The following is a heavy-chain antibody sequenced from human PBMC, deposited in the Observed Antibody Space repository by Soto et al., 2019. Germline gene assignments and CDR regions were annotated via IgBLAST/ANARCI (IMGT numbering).Heavy chain of an antibody. D-gene: IGHD6-13*01. V-gene: IGHV4-59*01. J-gene: IGHJ4*02. CDR2: IYYSGST. CDR3: ATSSSWGYFDY. CDR1: GGSISSYY. Sequence: PSETLSLTCTVSGGSISSYYWSWIRQPPGKGLEWIGYIYYSGSTNYNPSLKSRVTISVDTSKNQFSLKLGSVTAADTAVYYCATSSSWGYFDYWGQGTLVTVSS.